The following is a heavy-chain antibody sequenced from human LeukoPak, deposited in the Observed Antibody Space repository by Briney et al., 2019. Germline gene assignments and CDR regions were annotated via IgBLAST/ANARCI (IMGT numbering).Heavy chain of an antibody. J-gene: IGHJ6*03. CDR2: VSPNGNT. D-gene: IGHD2-2*01. Sequence: SETLSLTCTVSGDSISSYYWTWIRQPAGKGLEWIGRVSPNGNTKYNSSLKSRLSMSVDSSKNQISLKVTSVTAADTAVYYCARGVVPPGMDYYHYMDVWGKGTTVTVSS. CDR3: ARGVVPPGMDYYHYMDV. CDR1: GDSISSYY. V-gene: IGHV4-4*07.